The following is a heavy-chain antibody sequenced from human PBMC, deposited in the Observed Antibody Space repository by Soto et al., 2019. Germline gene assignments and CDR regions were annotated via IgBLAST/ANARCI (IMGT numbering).Heavy chain of an antibody. CDR3: TTSPSRALLWFGELLALGY. CDR2: IKSKTDGGTT. J-gene: IGHJ4*02. CDR1: GFTFSNAW. Sequence: PGGSLRLSCAASGFTFSNAWMSWVRQAPGKGLEWVGRIKSKTDGGTTDYAAPVKGRFTISRDDSKNTLYLQMNSLKTEDTAVYYCTTSPSRALLWFGELLALGYWGQGTLVTVSS. D-gene: IGHD3-10*01. V-gene: IGHV3-15*01.